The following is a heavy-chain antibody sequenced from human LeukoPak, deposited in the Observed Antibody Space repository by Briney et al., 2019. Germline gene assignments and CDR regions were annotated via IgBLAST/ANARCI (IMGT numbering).Heavy chain of an antibody. Sequence: ASVKVCCKAAGGTFSSYAISWVRQAPGQGLEWMGGIIPIFGTANYAQKFQGRVTITADESTSTAYMDLSSLRSEDTAVYYCARDHGYCSSTSCYRRPLDYRGQGTLVTVSS. CDR3: ARDHGYCSSTSCYRRPLDY. CDR1: GGTFSSYA. V-gene: IGHV1-69*13. D-gene: IGHD2-2*03. J-gene: IGHJ4*02. CDR2: IIPIFGTA.